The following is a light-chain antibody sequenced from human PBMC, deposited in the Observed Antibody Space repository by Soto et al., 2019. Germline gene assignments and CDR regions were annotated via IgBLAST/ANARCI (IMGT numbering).Light chain of an antibody. CDR3: QQYNHWQLT. CDR1: QGLGTN. J-gene: IGKJ4*01. CDR2: AAS. V-gene: IGKV3-15*01. Sequence: EVVTTQSPATLSVSPGERATLSCRASQGLGTNLAWYQQKPGQAPRLLIYAASTRATGVPGRFSGSGSGTEFTLTISSLQSEDFAVSYCQQYNHWQLTFGGRSKGDIK.